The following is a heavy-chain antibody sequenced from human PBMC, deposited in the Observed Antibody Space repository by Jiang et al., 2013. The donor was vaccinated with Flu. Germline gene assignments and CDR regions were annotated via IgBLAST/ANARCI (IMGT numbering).Heavy chain of an antibody. D-gene: IGHD2/OR15-2a*01. Sequence: KPTQTLTLTCSLSGFSLSTAGMCVSWTRQPPGKAPEWLARIDADDDKWYSPSLRTRLIISKDTSNDQVVLTVTNVGPVDTGTYYCARAHSTRGYSLDYWGQGTLVTVSS. CDR1: GFSLSTAGMC. V-gene: IGHV2-70*11. J-gene: IGHJ4*02. CDR3: ARAHSTRGYSLDY. CDR2: IDADDDK.